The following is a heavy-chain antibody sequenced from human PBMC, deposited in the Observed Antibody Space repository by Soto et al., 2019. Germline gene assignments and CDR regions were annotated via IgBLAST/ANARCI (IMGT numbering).Heavy chain of an antibody. CDR1: GCTFTSYA. V-gene: IGHV1-69*13. J-gene: IGHJ4*02. CDR3: ARVGGRGYSAYDRVYHYVGY. CDR2: IIPINGTT. D-gene: IGHD5-12*01. Sequence: SVKVSFKASGCTFTSYAMNWLRQAPGQGLEWMGWIIPINGTTNYSQKFQGRVTITADASTSTAYMELSSLRSDDTAVYYCARVGGRGYSAYDRVYHYVGYWGQGTLVTVSS.